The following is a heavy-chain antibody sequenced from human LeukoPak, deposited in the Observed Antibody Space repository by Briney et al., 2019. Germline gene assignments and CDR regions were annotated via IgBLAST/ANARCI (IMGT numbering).Heavy chain of an antibody. CDR3: VRWGHQERTFDL. CDR2: TYYHSKWYT. D-gene: IGHD3-16*01. V-gene: IGHV6-1*01. CDR1: WDRVSSNRAP. Sequence: SQTLSLLCASSWDRVSSNRAPWGSARKPPWGGLEWLGRTYYHSKWYTQYPPHVKSRLTIDPHTSKNHLSLQLNSVTPEDTAVYYCVRWGHQERTFDLWGQGTMVTVSS. J-gene: IGHJ3*01.